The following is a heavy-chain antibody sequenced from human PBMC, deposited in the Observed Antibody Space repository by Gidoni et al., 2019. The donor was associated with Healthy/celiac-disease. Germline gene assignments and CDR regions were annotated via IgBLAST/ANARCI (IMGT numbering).Heavy chain of an antibody. Sequence: EVQLVQSGAEVKKPGEALRISCKGSGYRFTSYVTSWVRQMPGKGLAWMGRMDPSDSYTNYSPSFQGHVTISADKSISTAYLQWSSLKASDTAMYYCARQKVVAATPGYYYYMDVWGKGTTVTVSS. V-gene: IGHV5-10-1*03. CDR1: GYRFTSYV. J-gene: IGHJ6*03. CDR2: MDPSDSYT. CDR3: ARQKVVAATPGYYYYMDV. D-gene: IGHD2-15*01.